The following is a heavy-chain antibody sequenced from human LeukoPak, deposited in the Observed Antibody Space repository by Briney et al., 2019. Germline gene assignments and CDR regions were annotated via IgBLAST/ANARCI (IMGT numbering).Heavy chain of an antibody. D-gene: IGHD3-22*01. CDR2: ISYDGTNI. CDR1: GFIFSSFA. V-gene: IGHV3-30-3*01. Sequence: GGSLRLSCAASGFIFSSFAMQWVRQAPGKGLEWVAFISYDGTNIYYADSVKGRFTVSRDNSKNTLFLQMNSLRREDTAVYYCARDSSDFDYWGQGTLVTVSS. CDR3: ARDSSDFDY. J-gene: IGHJ4*02.